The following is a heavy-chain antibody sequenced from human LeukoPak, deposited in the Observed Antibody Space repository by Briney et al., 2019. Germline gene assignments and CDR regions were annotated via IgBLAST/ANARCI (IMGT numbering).Heavy chain of an antibody. D-gene: IGHD6-19*01. V-gene: IGHV3-23*01. J-gene: IGHJ6*03. CDR1: GFTFSSYA. CDR3: AKVAVAAYQDYYYYMDV. CDR2: ISGSGGST. Sequence: PGGSLRLSCAASGFTFSSYAMSWVRPAPGKGLEWVSAISGSGGSTYYADSVKGRFTISRDNSKNTLYLQMNSLRAEDTAVYYCAKVAVAAYQDYYYYMDVWGKGTTVTVSS.